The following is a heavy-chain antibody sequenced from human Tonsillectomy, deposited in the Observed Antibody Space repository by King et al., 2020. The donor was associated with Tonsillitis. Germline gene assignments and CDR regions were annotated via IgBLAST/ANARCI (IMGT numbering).Heavy chain of an antibody. J-gene: IGHJ4*02. Sequence: VQLVESGGGLVQPGGSLKLSCAASGFTFSGSAMHWVRQASGNGLEWVGRIRSKANSYATAYAASVKGRFTISRDDSKNTAYLQMNSLKTEDTAVYYCTTPGSVYSSSYDYWGQGTLVTVSS. V-gene: IGHV3-73*02. D-gene: IGHD6-6*01. CDR2: IRSKANSYAT. CDR1: GFTFSGSA. CDR3: TTPGSVYSSSYDY.